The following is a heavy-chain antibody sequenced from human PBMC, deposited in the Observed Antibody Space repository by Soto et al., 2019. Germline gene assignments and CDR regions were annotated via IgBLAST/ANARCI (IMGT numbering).Heavy chain of an antibody. CDR2: IYHSGST. V-gene: IGHV4-38-2*02. CDR1: GYSISSGYY. J-gene: IGHJ6*02. CDR3: ARAPGGSGSYYKNYYYGMDV. Sequence: SETLSLTCTVSGYSISSGYYWGWIRQPPGKGLEWIGSIYHSGSTSYNPSLKSRVTISVDTSKKQFSLKLSSVTAADTAVYYCARAPGGSGSYYKNYYYGMDVWGQGTTVTVSS. D-gene: IGHD3-10*01.